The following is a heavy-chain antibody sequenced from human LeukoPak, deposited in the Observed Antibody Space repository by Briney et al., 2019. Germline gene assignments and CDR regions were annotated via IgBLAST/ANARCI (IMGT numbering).Heavy chain of an antibody. J-gene: IGHJ6*03. CDR2: MNPNSGNT. CDR3: ARGSGVHARYYYYMDV. V-gene: IGHV1-8*01. Sequence: ASVKVSCKASGYTFTSYDINWVRQATGQGLEWMGWMNPNSGNTGYAQKFQGRVTMTRNTSISTAYMELSSLRSEDTAVYYCARGSGVHARYYYYMDVWGKGTTVTISS. CDR1: GYTFTSYD. D-gene: IGHD7-27*01.